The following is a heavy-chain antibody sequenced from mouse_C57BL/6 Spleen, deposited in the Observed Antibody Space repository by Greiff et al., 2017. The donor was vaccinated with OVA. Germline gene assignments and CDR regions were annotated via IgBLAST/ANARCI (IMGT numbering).Heavy chain of an antibody. CDR2: IDPENGDT. D-gene: IGHD2-10*02. V-gene: IGHV14-4*01. J-gene: IGHJ2*01. CDR1: GFNIKDDY. CDR3: TTSPYGNYGY. Sequence: VQLQQSGAELVRPGASVKLSCTASGFNIKDDYMHWVKRRPEQGLEWIGWIDPENGDTEYASKFQGKATITADTSSNTAYLQLSSLTSEDTAVYYCTTSPYGNYGYWGQGTTLTVSS.